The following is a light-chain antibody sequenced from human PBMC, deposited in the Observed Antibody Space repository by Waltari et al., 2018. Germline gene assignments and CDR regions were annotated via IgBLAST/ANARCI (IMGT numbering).Light chain of an antibody. CDR1: KLGNRF. CDR3: QAWDKITV. V-gene: IGLV3-1*01. Sequence: SYELTQPPSLSVSPGQTANITCSGQKLGNRFVSWYQQKPGQAPLLLNHKDKKRPSGIPDQFSGSKSGNTATLIISGTQAMHEADYYCQAWDKITVFGGGTRLTVL. CDR2: KDK. J-gene: IGLJ2*01.